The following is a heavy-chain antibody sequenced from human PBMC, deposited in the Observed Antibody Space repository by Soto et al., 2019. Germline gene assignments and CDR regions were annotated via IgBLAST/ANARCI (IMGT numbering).Heavy chain of an antibody. CDR3: AKLPGADPYYYGMDV. V-gene: IGHV3-23*01. Sequence: PVGSLRLSCAASVFTFSSYAMSCVRHSPGKGLEWVSVISGSGGSTDYADSVKGRFTISRDKSKNTLSLQMNSLRAEDTAVYYCAKLPGADPYYYGMDVWGQGTTVTVSS. CDR2: ISGSGGST. CDR1: VFTFSSYA. J-gene: IGHJ6*02.